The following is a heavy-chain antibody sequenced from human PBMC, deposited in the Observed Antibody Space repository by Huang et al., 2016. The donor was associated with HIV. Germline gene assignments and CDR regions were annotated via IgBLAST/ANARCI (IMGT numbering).Heavy chain of an antibody. V-gene: IGHV4-34*02. Sequence: QVQLEQWGAGLLKASETLSLTCAVYGGSFSGYYWNWLRQAPGKGLEWVGEINHSGNTNYNPSRKSRVNMSVDTSKSQLSLYLTSLSAADTGTYFCARRYNSRRDYWGRGTLVTVHS. CDR2: INHSGNT. CDR3: ARRYNSRRDY. D-gene: IGHD3-22*01. CDR1: GGSFSGYY. J-gene: IGHJ4*02.